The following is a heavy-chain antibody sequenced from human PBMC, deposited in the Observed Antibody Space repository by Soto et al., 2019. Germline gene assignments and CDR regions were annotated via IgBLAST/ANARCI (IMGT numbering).Heavy chain of an antibody. Sequence: ASVKVSCKASGFTFTSSAVQWVRQARGQRLEWIGWIVVGSGNTNYAQKFQERVTITRDMSTSTAYMELSSLRSEDTAVYYCAAAPPDRKVGAPPYYFDYRGQGTLVTVSS. CDR3: AAAPPDRKVGAPPYYFDY. CDR1: GFTFTSSA. CDR2: IVVGSGNT. D-gene: IGHD1-26*01. V-gene: IGHV1-58*01. J-gene: IGHJ4*02.